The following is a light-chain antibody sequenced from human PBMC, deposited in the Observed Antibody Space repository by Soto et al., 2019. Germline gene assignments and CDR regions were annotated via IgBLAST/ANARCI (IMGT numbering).Light chain of an antibody. CDR1: QSISGK. J-gene: IGKJ1*01. CDR3: QQYNTWPWT. CDR2: DAS. V-gene: IGKV3-15*01. Sequence: EIVMTQSPATLSLSPGERATLSCRASQSISGKLAWYQHRPGQAPRLLIYDASIRATDIPARFSGSGSGTAFTLNISSLQSEDFALYYCQQYNTWPWTFGQGTKVEIK.